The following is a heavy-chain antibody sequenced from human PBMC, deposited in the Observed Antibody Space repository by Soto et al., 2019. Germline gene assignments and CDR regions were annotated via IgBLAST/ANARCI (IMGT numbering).Heavy chain of an antibody. Sequence: GGSLRLSCAASGFTFSSYAMSWVRQAPGKGLEWVSAISGSGGSTYYADSVKGRFTISRDNSKNTLYLQMNSLRAEDTAVYYCAKRPYYYDSSGLYYFDYWGQGTLVTVSS. CDR2: ISGSGGST. CDR3: AKRPYYYDSSGLYYFDY. J-gene: IGHJ4*02. CDR1: GFTFSSYA. V-gene: IGHV3-23*01. D-gene: IGHD3-22*01.